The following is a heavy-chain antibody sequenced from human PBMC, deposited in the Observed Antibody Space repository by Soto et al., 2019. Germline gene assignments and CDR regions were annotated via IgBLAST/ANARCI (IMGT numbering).Heavy chain of an antibody. CDR1: GGTFSSYT. V-gene: IGHV1-69*02. J-gene: IGHJ4*02. CDR3: ARVRGNVYGEDPSGY. D-gene: IGHD4-17*01. Sequence: SVKVSCKASGGTFSSYTISWVRQAPGQGLEWMGRIIPILGIANYAQKSQGRVTITADKSTSTAYMELSSLRSEDTAVYYCARVRGNVYGEDPSGYWGQGTLVTVSS. CDR2: IIPILGIA.